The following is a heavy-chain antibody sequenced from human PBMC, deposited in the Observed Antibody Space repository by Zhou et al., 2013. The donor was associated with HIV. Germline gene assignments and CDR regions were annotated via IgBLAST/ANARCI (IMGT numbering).Heavy chain of an antibody. CDR1: GYTFTDYY. D-gene: IGHD4-17*01. CDR2: INPNSGGT. J-gene: IGHJ5*02. CDR3: ARDRVEGQTTVTTLFDP. V-gene: IGHV1-2*02. Sequence: QVQLVQSGAEVKKPGASVKVSCKASGYTFTDYYMHWVRQAPGQGLEWMGWINPNSGGTTYAQKFQGRVHMTRDTSISTAYMELSRLRSDDTAVYYCARDRVEGQTTVTTLFDPWGQGTLVTVSS.